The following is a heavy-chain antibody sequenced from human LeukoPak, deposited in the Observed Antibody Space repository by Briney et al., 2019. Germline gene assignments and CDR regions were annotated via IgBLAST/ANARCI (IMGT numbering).Heavy chain of an antibody. CDR1: GGPISSSSYY. CDR3: ASPGMASSIYWCFDL. D-gene: IGHD5-24*01. CDR2: IYFSGTT. Sequence: PSETLSLTCTVSGGPISSSSYYWGWIRQPPGKGLEWIGTIYFSGTTYYNPSLKSRVTISVDTSKNEFSLELRSVTAADTAFYYCASPGMASSIYWCFDLWGRGTLVTVSS. V-gene: IGHV4-39*01. J-gene: IGHJ2*01.